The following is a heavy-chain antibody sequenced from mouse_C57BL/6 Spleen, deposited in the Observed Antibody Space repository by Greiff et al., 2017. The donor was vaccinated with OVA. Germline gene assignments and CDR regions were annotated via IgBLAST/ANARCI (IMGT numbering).Heavy chain of an antibody. CDR1: GYTFTSYW. D-gene: IGHD1-1*01. V-gene: IGHV1-55*01. J-gene: IGHJ2*01. CDR2: IYPGSGST. Sequence: QVQLQQPGAELVKPGASVKMSCKASGYTFTSYWITWVKQRPGQGLEWIGDIYPGSGSTNYNEKFKSKATLTVDTSSSTAYMQLSSLTSEDSAVYYCARGIITTVVVDYWGQGTTLTVSS. CDR3: ARGIITTVVVDY.